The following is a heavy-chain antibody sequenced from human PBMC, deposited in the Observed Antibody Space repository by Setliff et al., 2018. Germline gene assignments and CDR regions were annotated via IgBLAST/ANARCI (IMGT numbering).Heavy chain of an antibody. J-gene: IGHJ6*03. CDR3: ARGASGYCSSTSCYTLYYYYYMDV. V-gene: IGHV4-39*01. CDR1: GGSISSSSYY. Sequence: PSETLSLTCTVSGGSISSSSYYWGWIRQPPGKGLEWIGSIYYSGSTYYNPSLKSRVTISVDTSKNQFSLKLSSVTAADTAVYYCARGASGYCSSTSCYTLYYYYYMDVWGKGTTVTVS. D-gene: IGHD2-2*02. CDR2: IYYSGST.